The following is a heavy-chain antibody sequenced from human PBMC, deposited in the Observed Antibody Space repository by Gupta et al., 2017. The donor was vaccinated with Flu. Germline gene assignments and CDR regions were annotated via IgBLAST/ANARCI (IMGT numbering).Heavy chain of an antibody. CDR2: ISYDGSNK. CDR3: ARVKLTGDEFDY. D-gene: IGHD7-27*01. J-gene: IGHJ4*02. V-gene: IGHV3-30*03. Sequence: QVQLVESGGGVVQPGRSLRLSCAASGFTFRSYGMHWVRQAPGKGLEWVAVISYDGSNKYYADSVKGRFTISRDNSKNTLYLQMNSLRAEDTAVYYCARVKLTGDEFDYWGQGTLVTVSS. CDR1: GFTFRSYG.